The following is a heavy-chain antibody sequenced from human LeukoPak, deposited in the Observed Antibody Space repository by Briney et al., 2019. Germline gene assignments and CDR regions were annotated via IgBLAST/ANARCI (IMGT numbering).Heavy chain of an antibody. V-gene: IGHV3-7*01. J-gene: IGHJ4*02. CDR3: ATYSSRLYYFDY. CDR1: GFTFSSHW. Sequence: GGSLRLSCAASGFTFSSHWLSWVRQAPGKGLEWVANIRQDGGEKYFLDSVKGRFTISRDNAMNSLYLRMNNLRAEDTALYYCATYSSRLYYFDYWGQGTLVTVSS. D-gene: IGHD6-13*01. CDR2: IRQDGGEK.